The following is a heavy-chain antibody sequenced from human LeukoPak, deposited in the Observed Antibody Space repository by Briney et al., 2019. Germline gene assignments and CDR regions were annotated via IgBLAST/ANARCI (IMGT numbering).Heavy chain of an antibody. CDR3: ARKYSSSWYVDY. J-gene: IGHJ4*02. CDR1: GGSFSGYY. CDR2: INHSGST. Sequence: SETLSLTCAVYGGSFSGYYWSWIRRPPGKGLEWIGEINHSGSTNYNPSLKSRVTISVDTSKNQFSLKLSSVTAADTAVYYCARKYSSSWYVDYWGQGTLVTVSS. D-gene: IGHD6-13*01. V-gene: IGHV4-34*01.